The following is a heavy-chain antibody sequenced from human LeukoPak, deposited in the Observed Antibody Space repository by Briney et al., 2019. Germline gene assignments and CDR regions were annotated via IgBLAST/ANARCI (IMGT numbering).Heavy chain of an antibody. CDR2: FDPEDGET. D-gene: IGHD7-27*01. CDR1: GYTLTELS. CDR3: ARDFAWGSGGAPIDDNWLDP. J-gene: IGHJ5*02. V-gene: IGHV1-24*01. Sequence: GASVKVSCKVSGYTLTELSMHWVRQAPGKGLEWMGGFDPEDGETIYAQKFQGRVTMTEDTSTDTAYMELSSLRFDDTAVYYCARDFAWGSGGAPIDDNWLDPWGQGTLVTVSS.